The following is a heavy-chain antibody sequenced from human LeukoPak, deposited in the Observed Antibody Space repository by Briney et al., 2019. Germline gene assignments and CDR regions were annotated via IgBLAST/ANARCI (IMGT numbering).Heavy chain of an antibody. CDR1: GFMVSSNY. D-gene: IGHD3-9*01. V-gene: IGHV3-66*01. J-gene: IGHJ6*02. CDR3: ARDWGTYYDILTGDYPSYGMDV. CDR2: ISSGGDT. Sequence: GGSLRLSCTASGFMVSSNYMSWVRQAPGKGLEWVSLISSGGDTYYADSVKGRFTISRDKSKNTLYLQMNTLRAEDTAVYRCARDWGTYYDILTGDYPSYGMDVWGQGTTVTVSS.